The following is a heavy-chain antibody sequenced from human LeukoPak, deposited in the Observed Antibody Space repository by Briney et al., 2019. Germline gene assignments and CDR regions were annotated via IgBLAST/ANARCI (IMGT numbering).Heavy chain of an antibody. V-gene: IGHV3-21*01. CDR1: GFTFSSYS. D-gene: IGHD3-3*01. CDR2: ISSSSSYI. J-gene: IGHJ4*02. Sequence: GGSLRLSCAASGFTFSSYSMNWVRQAPGKGLEWVSSISSSSSYIYCADSVKGRFTISRDNAKNSLYLQMNSLRAEDTAVYYCARTPPYDFWSGYHFDYWGQGTLVTVSS. CDR3: ARTPPYDFWSGYHFDY.